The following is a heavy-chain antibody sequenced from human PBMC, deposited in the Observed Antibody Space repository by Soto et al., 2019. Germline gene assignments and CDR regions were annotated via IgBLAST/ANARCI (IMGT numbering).Heavy chain of an antibody. V-gene: IGHV4-39*01. CDR1: GGSISSSSYY. D-gene: IGHD4-17*01. CDR2: IYYSGST. CDR3: ARLSQLPTVTYFDY. J-gene: IGHJ4*02. Sequence: SETLSLTCTVSGGSISSSSYYWGWIRQPPGKGLEWIGSIYYSGSTYYNPSLKSRVTISVDTSKNQFSLKLSSVTAADTAVYYCARLSQLPTVTYFDYWGQGTLVTVSS.